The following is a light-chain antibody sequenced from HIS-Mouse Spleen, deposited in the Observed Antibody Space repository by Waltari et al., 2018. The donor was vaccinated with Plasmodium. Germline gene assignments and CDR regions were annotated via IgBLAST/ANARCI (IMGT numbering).Light chain of an antibody. CDR1: ALPNTY. CDR3: YSTDSSGNHRV. CDR2: EDS. J-gene: IGLJ3*02. Sequence: SYELTQPPSVSVYPGQTARITCSGDALPNTYAYWYQQKSGQAPVLVIYEDSKRPSGIPERFSGSSSGTMATLTISGAQVEDEADYYCYSTDSSGNHRVFGGGTKLTVL. V-gene: IGLV3-10*01.